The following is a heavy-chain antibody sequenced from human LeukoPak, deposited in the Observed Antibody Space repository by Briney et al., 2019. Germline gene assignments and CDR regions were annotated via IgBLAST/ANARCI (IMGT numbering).Heavy chain of an antibody. CDR1: GYTFSKYD. V-gene: IGHV1-8*01. Sequence: ASVKVSCKTSGYTFSKYDVTWVRQASGQGLEWMGWMRPNSGQTGYAQRFQGRIIMTRITSISTAYMQLNNLTSEDTATYYCARGAPETTYSDLWGQGTLVTVSS. CDR2: MRPNSGQT. D-gene: IGHD4-11*01. CDR3: ARGAPETTYSDL. J-gene: IGHJ5*02.